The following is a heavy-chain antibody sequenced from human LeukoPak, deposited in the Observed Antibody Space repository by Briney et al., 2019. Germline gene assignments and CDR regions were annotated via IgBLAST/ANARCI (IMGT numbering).Heavy chain of an antibody. J-gene: IGHJ4*02. CDR2: ISSNGDAT. Sequence: PVGSLRLSCAASVFTFSNYALHWVRQAPGKGLEYVSAISSNGDATFYANSVKGRFTISRDNSKNTLYLQMGSLRAEDMAVYYCLRVGNYRDFDYRGQGTLVTVSS. D-gene: IGHD1-7*01. V-gene: IGHV3-64*01. CDR3: LRVGNYRDFDY. CDR1: VFTFSNYA.